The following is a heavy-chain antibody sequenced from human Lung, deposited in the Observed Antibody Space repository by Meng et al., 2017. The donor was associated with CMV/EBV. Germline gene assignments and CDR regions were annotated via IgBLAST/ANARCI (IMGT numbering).Heavy chain of an antibody. Sequence: SXTLSLXCAVSGGSISSSNWWSWVRQPPGKGLEWIGEIYHSGSTNYNPSLKSRVTISVDKSKNQFSLKLSSVTAADTAVYYCAREKTYYYGSGSPHYYYYGMDVWGQGTTVTVSS. V-gene: IGHV4-4*02. CDR3: AREKTYYYGSGSPHYYYYGMDV. D-gene: IGHD3-10*01. CDR1: GGSISSSNW. CDR2: IYHSGST. J-gene: IGHJ6*02.